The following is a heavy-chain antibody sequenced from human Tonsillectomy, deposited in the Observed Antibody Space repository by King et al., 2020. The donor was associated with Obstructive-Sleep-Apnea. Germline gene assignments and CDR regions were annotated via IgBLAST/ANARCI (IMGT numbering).Heavy chain of an antibody. CDR2: IRSKANSYAT. Sequence: VQLVESGGGLVQPGGSLKLSCAASGFTFSGSAMHWVRQASGKGLEWVGRIRSKANSYATAYAASVKGRCTIYREDSKNTAYLQMNSLKTEDTAVYYCTRIYGGNYHFDNWGQRTLVTVSS. J-gene: IGHJ4*02. CDR3: TRIYGGNYHFDN. D-gene: IGHD4-23*01. CDR1: GFTFSGSA. V-gene: IGHV3-73*02.